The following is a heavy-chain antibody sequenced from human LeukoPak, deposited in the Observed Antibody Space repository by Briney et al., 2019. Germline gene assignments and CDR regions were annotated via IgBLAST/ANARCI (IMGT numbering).Heavy chain of an antibody. V-gene: IGHV4-4*07. CDR2: IYTSGST. D-gene: IGHD3-10*01. CDR3: ARVSLVRGAPDYYFDY. CDR1: VDSISNYY. Sequence: ASETLSLTCTASVDSISNYYWSWIRQPAGKGLEWIGRIYTSGSTNYNPSLKSRVTMSVDTSKNQFSLKLSSVTAADTAVYYCARVSLVRGAPDYYFDYWGQGTLVTVSS. J-gene: IGHJ4*02.